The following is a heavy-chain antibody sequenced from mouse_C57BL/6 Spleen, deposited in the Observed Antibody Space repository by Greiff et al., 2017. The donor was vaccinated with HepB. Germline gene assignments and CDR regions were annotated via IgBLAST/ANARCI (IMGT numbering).Heavy chain of an antibody. J-gene: IGHJ2*01. Sequence: QVQLKQPGAELVKPGASVKLSCKASGYTFTSYWMHWVKQRPGRGLEWIGRIDPNSGGTKYNEKFKSKATLTVDKPSSTAYMQRSSLTSEDSAVYYCARSGITTVADYWGQGTTLTVSS. D-gene: IGHD1-1*01. V-gene: IGHV1-72*01. CDR2: IDPNSGGT. CDR3: ARSGITTVADY. CDR1: GYTFTSYW.